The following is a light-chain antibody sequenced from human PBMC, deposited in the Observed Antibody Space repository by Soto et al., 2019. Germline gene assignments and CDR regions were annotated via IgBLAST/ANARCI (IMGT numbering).Light chain of an antibody. CDR3: KRYFRVTLT. J-gene: IGKJ1*01. CDR2: WAF. CDR1: QSVFYSAKNRNY. Sequence: DIVLTQSPDSLPVSLGEKATITCKSSQSVFYSAKNRNYLAWYQQRPGQPTRLLIYWAFSRESGVPDRFTGGRCGTDFTLASHGLQAEDVAVYCSKRYFRVTLTFGQGSKL. V-gene: IGKV4-1*01.